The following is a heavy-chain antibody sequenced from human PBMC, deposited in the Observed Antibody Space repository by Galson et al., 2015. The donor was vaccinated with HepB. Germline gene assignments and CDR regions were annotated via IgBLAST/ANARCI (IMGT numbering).Heavy chain of an antibody. D-gene: IGHD3-3*01. Sequence: SLRLSCAASGFTFDDYTMHWVRQAPGKGLEWVSLISWDGGSTYYADSVKGRFTISRDNSKNSLYLQMNSLRTEDTALYYCSWSGYSDAFDIWGQGTMVTVSS. J-gene: IGHJ3*02. CDR1: GFTFDDYT. CDR3: SWSGYSDAFDI. V-gene: IGHV3-43*01. CDR2: ISWDGGST.